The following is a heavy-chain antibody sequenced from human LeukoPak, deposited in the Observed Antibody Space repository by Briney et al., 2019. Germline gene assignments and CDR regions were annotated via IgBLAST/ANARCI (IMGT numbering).Heavy chain of an antibody. J-gene: IGHJ2*01. V-gene: IGHV3-23*01. D-gene: IGHD3-10*01. CDR2: ISGSGGSA. Sequence: GGSLRLSCAASGFTFCSYAMSWVRQAPGKGLEWVSAISGSGGSAYYADSVKGRFTISRDNSKTTLYLEMSSLRAGDTAVYYCAKVGVIGNWYYDVWGRGTLVAVSP. CDR3: AKVGVIGNWYYDV. CDR1: GFTFCSYA.